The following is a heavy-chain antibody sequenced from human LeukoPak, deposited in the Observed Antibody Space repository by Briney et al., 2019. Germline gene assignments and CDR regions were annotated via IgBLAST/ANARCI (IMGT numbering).Heavy chain of an antibody. D-gene: IGHD5-24*01. CDR1: GGTFSSYT. CDR2: IIPILGIA. CDR3: ARSEEMATIDY. J-gene: IGHJ4*02. Sequence: SVKVSCKASGGTFSSYTISWVRQAPGQGLEWMGRIIPILGIANYAQKFQGTVTITADKSTSTAYMELSSLRSEDTAVYYCARSEEMATIDYWGQGTLVTVSS. V-gene: IGHV1-69*02.